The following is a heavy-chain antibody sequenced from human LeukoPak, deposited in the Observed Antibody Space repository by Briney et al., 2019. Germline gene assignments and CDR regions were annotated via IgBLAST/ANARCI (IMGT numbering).Heavy chain of an antibody. V-gene: IGHV1-2*04. CDR2: INPNSGGT. Sequence: ASVKVSCKASGYTFTGYYMHWVRQAPGQGLEWMGWINPNSGGTNYAQEFQGWVTMTRDTSISTAYMELSRLRSDDTAVYYCARGLRGYSYGNNWFDPWGQGTLVTVSS. J-gene: IGHJ5*02. CDR3: ARGLRGYSYGNNWFDP. D-gene: IGHD5-18*01. CDR1: GYTFTGYY.